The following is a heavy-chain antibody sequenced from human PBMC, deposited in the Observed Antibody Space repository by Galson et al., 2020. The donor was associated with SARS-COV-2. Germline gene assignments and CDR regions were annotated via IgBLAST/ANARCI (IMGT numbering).Heavy chain of an antibody. CDR1: GFTFSSYA. CDR3: AREFWIAVAGTLFYYFDY. Sequence: GESLKISCAASGFTFSSYAMHWVRQAPGKGLEWVAVISYDGSNKYYADSVKGRFTISRDNSKNKLYLQMNSLRAEDTAVYYCAREFWIAVAGTLFYYFDYWGQGTLVTVSS. D-gene: IGHD6-19*01. J-gene: IGHJ4*02. V-gene: IGHV3-30*04. CDR2: ISYDGSNK.